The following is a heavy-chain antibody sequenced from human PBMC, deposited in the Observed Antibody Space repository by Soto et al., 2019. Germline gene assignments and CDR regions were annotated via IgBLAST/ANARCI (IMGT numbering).Heavy chain of an antibody. J-gene: IGHJ6*03. V-gene: IGHV4-39*01. CDR3: APLVGGGDYNYDWDD. CDR2: IFRSGTT. CDR1: GGSISSSNYY. D-gene: IGHD2-21*01. Sequence: LQLQESGPGLVKPSLTLSLTCTVSGGSISSSNYYWGWVSKPPGKGLEWIGNIFRSGTTYYNPSHKSRGPIPVDTSTDQFSLKRCSVTAAVTAVYYGAPLVGGGDYNYDWDDWGKGTTVTGSS.